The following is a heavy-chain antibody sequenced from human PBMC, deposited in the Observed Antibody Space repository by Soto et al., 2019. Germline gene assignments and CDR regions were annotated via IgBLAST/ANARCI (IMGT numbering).Heavy chain of an antibody. CDR1: GFTFSNAW. Sequence: EVQLVESGGGLVKPGGSLRLSCAASGFTFSNAWMSWVRQAPGKGLEWVGRIKSKTDGGTTDYAAPVKGRFTISRDDSKNTLYLQMNSLKTEDAAVYYCTTEGGGRWTTPPCWFDPWGQGTLVTVSS. V-gene: IGHV3-15*01. CDR3: TTEGGGRWTTPPCWFDP. J-gene: IGHJ5*02. CDR2: IKSKTDGGTT. D-gene: IGHD1-26*01.